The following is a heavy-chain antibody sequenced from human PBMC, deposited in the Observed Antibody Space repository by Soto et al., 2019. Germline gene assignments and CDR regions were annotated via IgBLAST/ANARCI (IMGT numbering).Heavy chain of an antibody. CDR2: ISSGGKTT. CDR1: GFTFSSFE. Sequence: GESLKISCKGSGFTFSSFEMNWVRQAPGKGLEWISYISSGGKTTYYADSVKGRFTISRDNAKNSLYLQMSSLRAEDAAVYYCARNYIIYYDGSRAHYSWGRGTLVTVSS. J-gene: IGHJ5*02. D-gene: IGHD3-22*01. CDR3: ARNYIIYYDGSRAHYS. V-gene: IGHV3-48*03.